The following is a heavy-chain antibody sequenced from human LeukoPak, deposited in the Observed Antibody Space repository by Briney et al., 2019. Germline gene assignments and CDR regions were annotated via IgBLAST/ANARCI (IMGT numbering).Heavy chain of an antibody. J-gene: IGHJ4*02. Sequence: GGSLRLSCAASGFTFSRYAMSWVRQAPGKGVEWVSAISGRGGSTYYADSVKGRFTISRDNPKNTPYLQMNTLRAEDTAVYYCPSGENYYDSSGYLHWGQGTLVTVSS. CDR2: ISGRGGST. V-gene: IGHV3-23*01. D-gene: IGHD3-22*01. CDR3: PSGENYYDSSGYLH. CDR1: GFTFSRYA.